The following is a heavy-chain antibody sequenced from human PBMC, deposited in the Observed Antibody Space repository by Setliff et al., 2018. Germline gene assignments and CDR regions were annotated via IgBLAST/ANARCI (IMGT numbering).Heavy chain of an antibody. J-gene: IGHJ3*02. D-gene: IGHD3-22*01. V-gene: IGHV1-2*04. CDR1: GYTFTGYY. CDR2: INPNSGGT. Sequence: ASVKVSCKASGYTFTGYYMHWVRQAPGQGLEWMGWINPNSGGTNYAQKFQGWVTMTRDTSISTAYMELSRLRSEDTAVYYCARDSFFGDDYYDSSGSSHAFDIWGQGTMVTVSS. CDR3: ARDSFFGDDYYDSSGSSHAFDI.